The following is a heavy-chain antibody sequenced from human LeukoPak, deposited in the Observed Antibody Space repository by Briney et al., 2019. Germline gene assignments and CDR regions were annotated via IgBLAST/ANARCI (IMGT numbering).Heavy chain of an antibody. D-gene: IGHD4-11*01. CDR3: AKVEVTTVRSYYYYYMDV. Sequence: PGGSLRLACAASGFTFSSYGMHWVRQAPGKGLEWVAVISYDGSNKYYADSVKGRFTISRDNSKNTLYLQMNSLRAEDTAVYYCAKVEVTTVRSYYYYYMDVWGKGTTVTVSS. CDR2: ISYDGSNK. V-gene: IGHV3-30*18. J-gene: IGHJ6*03. CDR1: GFTFSSYG.